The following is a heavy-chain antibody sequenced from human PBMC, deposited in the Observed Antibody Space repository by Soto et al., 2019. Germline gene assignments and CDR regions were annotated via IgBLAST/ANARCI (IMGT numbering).Heavy chain of an antibody. CDR3: ARAGADSSGWSDYYYGMDV. J-gene: IGHJ6*01. CDR2: ISSSSSTI. V-gene: IGHV3-48*02. Sequence: SLRLSCAASGFTFSSYSMNWVRQAPGKGLEWVSYISSSSSTIYYADSVKGRFTISRDNAKNSLYLQMNSLRDEDTAVYYCARAGADSSGWSDYYYGMDVWGQGTTVTVSS. D-gene: IGHD6-19*01. CDR1: GFTFSSYS.